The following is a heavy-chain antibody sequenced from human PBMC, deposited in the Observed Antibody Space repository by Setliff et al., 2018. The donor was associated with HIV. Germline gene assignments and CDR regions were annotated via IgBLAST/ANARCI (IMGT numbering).Heavy chain of an antibody. CDR3: ARASYSSGWYAVMDV. Sequence: PGGSLRLSCGASGFSFSSYSMNWVRQAPGKGLEWVSGIRGSGSSTYYADSVKGRFTISRDNAKNSLYLQMNSLRVEDTAVYYCARASYSSGWYAVMDVWGKGTTVTAP. CDR2: IRGSGSST. J-gene: IGHJ6*03. V-gene: IGHV3-48*01. CDR1: GFSFSSYS. D-gene: IGHD6-19*01.